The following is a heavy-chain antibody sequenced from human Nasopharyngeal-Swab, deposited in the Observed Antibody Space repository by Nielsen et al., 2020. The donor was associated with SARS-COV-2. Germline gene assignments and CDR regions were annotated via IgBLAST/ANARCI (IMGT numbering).Heavy chain of an antibody. CDR2: IYPGNSQT. Sequence: GESLKISCKASGYSFINYWIGWVRQKPGKGLEWMGIIYPGNSQTKYSPTFQGQVTISDERSINTSYLQWNTLKASDSAMYYCARRAARDGYNYEVDPWGQGTLVTVSS. D-gene: IGHD5-24*01. J-gene: IGHJ5*01. V-gene: IGHV5-51*01. CDR1: GYSFINYW. CDR3: ARRAARDGYNYEVDP.